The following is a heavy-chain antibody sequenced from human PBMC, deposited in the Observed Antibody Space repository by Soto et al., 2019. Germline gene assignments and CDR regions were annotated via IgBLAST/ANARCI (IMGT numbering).Heavy chain of an antibody. V-gene: IGHV1-69*06. CDR2: IIPIFGTA. CDR1: GGTFSSYA. D-gene: IGHD3-3*01. CDR3: ATTHXDFWSGYHPYYYYGMDV. Sequence: PVKVSCKASGGTFSSYAISWVRQAPGQGLEWMGGIIPIFGTANYAQKFQGRVTITADKSTSTAYMELSSLRSEDTAVYYCATTHXDFWSGYHPYYYYGMDVWGQGTTVTVSS. J-gene: IGHJ6*02.